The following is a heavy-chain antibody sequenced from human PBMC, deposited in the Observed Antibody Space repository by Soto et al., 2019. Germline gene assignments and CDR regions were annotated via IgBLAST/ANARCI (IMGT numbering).Heavy chain of an antibody. D-gene: IGHD2-15*01. J-gene: IGHJ3*02. CDR3: ASSSGGTVPLDAFDI. CDR2: INHSGST. V-gene: IGHV4-34*01. CDR1: GGSFSGYY. Sequence: QVQLQQWGAGLLKPSETLSLTCAVYGGSFSGYYWSWIRQPPGKGLEWIGEINHSGSTNYNPSLKSRVTISVDTSKNQFSLKLSSVTAADTAVYYCASSSGGTVPLDAFDIWGQGTMATVSS.